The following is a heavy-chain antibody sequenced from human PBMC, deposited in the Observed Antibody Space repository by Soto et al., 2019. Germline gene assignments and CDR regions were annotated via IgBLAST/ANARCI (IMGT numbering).Heavy chain of an antibody. D-gene: IGHD3-3*01. Sequence: PSCSLSLTCSAYGGSVSSDGNYWSWMLQPPGKGLELIGYISNSGSTNYNPSLTSRVAISLDRSRNEFSLKLTSVTDAETAVYFCTRIPVKNFGVVTGHYFGSWGRGTLVTVSS. CDR1: GGSVSSDGNY. J-gene: IGHJ4*02. V-gene: IGHV4-61*08. CDR2: ISNSGST. CDR3: TRIPVKNFGVVTGHYFGS.